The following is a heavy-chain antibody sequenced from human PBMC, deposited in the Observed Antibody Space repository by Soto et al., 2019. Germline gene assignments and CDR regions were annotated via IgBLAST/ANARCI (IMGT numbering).Heavy chain of an antibody. Sequence: PSETLSLTCTVSGASISVHSYYWTWIRQPPGKGLEWIGSSYYSGTTYFNPSLKSRATISVDTSKNQFSLRLTSVTAADTAIYYCTRRYNRNDNYFDPWAREPWSPSPQ. D-gene: IGHD1-20*01. CDR3: TRRYNRNDNYFDP. CDR1: GASISVHSYY. CDR2: SYYSGTT. J-gene: IGHJ5*02. V-gene: IGHV4-39*01.